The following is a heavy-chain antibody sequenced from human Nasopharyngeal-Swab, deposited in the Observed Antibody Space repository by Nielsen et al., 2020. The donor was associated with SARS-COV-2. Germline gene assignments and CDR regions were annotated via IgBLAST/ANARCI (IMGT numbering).Heavy chain of an antibody. J-gene: IGHJ6*03. V-gene: IGHV4-61*01. CDR2: IYYSGST. CDR3: ARAKYELRFLEESNYNSFYMDV. D-gene: IGHD3-3*01. CDR1: GGSVSSGSYY. Sequence: GSLRLSCTVSGGSVSSGSYYWSWIRQPPGKGLEWIGYIYYSGSTNYNPSLKSRVTISVDTSKNQFSLKLSSVTAADTAVYYCARAKYELRFLEESNYNSFYMDVWGEGTSVTVSS.